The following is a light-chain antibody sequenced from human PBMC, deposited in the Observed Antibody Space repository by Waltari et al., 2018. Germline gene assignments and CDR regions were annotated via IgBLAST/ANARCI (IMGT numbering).Light chain of an antibody. CDR3: SAWDTSLSGVV. CDR1: SDNVGYLG. Sequence: QAGLTQPPSVSKDLRQTATITCTGNSDNVGYLGAAWLQQRRGHPPRLVSYRNNNRPAGVSERFSTSRSGNTASLTITGLQAEDEADYYCSAWDTSLSGVVFGGGTKLTVL. J-gene: IGLJ3*02. CDR2: RNN. V-gene: IGLV10-54*01.